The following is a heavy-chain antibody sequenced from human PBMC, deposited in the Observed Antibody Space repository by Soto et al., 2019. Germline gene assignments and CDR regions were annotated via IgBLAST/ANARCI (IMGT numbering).Heavy chain of an antibody. CDR3: ARDCLGVKGLCDAFDI. CDR2: ISSSSSTI. V-gene: IGHV3-48*04. Sequence: GGSLRLSCAASGFTFSSYSMNWVRQAPGKGLEWVSYISSSSSTIYYADSVKGRFTISRDNAKNSLYLQMNSLRAEDTAVYYCARDCLGVKGLCDAFDIWGQGTMVTVSS. J-gene: IGHJ3*02. D-gene: IGHD2-8*01. CDR1: GFTFSSYS.